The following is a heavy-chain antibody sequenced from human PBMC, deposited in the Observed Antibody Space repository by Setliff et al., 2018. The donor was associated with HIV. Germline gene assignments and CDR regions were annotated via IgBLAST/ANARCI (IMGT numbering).Heavy chain of an antibody. V-gene: IGHV1-69*10. CDR3: AACGASAYYYYYMDV. CDR1: GGTFSTYA. CDR2: IIPFLNLT. Sequence: SVKVSCKSSGGTFSTYAITWVRQAPGQGLQWVGGIIPFLNLTHYAQQFQGTVTITADKSTSTAYMEMTSLRFEDTAVYYCAACGASAYYYYYMDVWGAGTTVTVSS. J-gene: IGHJ6*03. D-gene: IGHD4-17*01.